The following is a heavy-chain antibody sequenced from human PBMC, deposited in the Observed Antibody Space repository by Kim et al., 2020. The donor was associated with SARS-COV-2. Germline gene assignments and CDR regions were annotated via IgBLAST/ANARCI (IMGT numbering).Heavy chain of an antibody. D-gene: IGHD3-10*01. J-gene: IGHJ4*02. Sequence: GGSLRLSCTASGFTFSDYNFNWVRQAPGKGPQWVSSINSRSTYIYYADSVKGRFTISRDNAQKSVYLQMNNLRAEDMAVYYCARAGDYGSGTYYLPLDYWGQGTLVTVSS. V-gene: IGHV3-21*01. CDR2: INSRSTYI. CDR3: ARAGDYGSGTYYLPLDY. CDR1: GFTFSDYN.